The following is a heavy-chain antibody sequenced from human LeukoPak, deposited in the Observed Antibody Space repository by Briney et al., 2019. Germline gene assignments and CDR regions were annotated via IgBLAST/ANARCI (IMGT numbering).Heavy chain of an antibody. J-gene: IGHJ3*01. CDR1: GYTFTGYY. CDR3: AHGGGSYGDV. CDR2: NDPNGGGT. V-gene: IGHV1-2*06. Sequence: ASVKVSCKVSGYTFTGYYMHWVRQAPGQGLEWMGRNDPNGGGTHYAQKFQGRVTMARDTSISTSYMELTELRSDDTAVYYCAHGGGSYGDVRGQGTMVTVSS. D-gene: IGHD1-26*01.